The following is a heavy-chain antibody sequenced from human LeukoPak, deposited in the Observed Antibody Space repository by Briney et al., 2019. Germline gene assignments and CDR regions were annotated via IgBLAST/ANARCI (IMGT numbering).Heavy chain of an antibody. V-gene: IGHV1-2*02. J-gene: IGHJ1*01. D-gene: IGHD3-3*01. Sequence: RASVKVSCKASGYTLTSHYLHWVRQAPGQGLEWMGWINPNSGDTNYAQKFQGRVTMTRDTSINAAYLESGRLTSDDTAVYYCARGSGYYAGAEYFECWGQGTLVTVSS. CDR3: ARGSGYYAGAEYFEC. CDR1: GYTLTSHY. CDR2: INPNSGDT.